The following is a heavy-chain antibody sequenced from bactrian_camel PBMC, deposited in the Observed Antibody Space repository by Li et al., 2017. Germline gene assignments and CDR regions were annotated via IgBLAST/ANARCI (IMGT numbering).Heavy chain of an antibody. Sequence: HVQLVESGGGSVEAGGSLRLSCQASGTTYMRNCMGWYRQAPGREREGVAAIFVADNSTYYADSVKGRFPISQDNLKKTIYLEMNSLKPEDTAMYYCARGPRVRSGGYCYLESAPYNYWGQGTQVTVS. CDR2: IFVADNST. D-gene: IGHD1*01. CDR3: ARGPRVRSGGYCYLESAPYNY. J-gene: IGHJ4*01. CDR1: GTTYMRNC. V-gene: IGHV3S54*01.